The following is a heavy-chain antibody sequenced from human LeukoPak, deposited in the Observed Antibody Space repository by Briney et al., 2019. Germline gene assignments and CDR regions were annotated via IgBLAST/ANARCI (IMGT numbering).Heavy chain of an antibody. Sequence: PSETLSLTCSVSGVSISAYYWSWIRQPAGKGLEWIGRIYPGESIYASENTNYNPFLKSRVSMSGDTSKNQVSLKLRSVTAADTAVYYCARASEWYPLSPFDPWGQGTLVTVSS. CDR3: ARASEWYPLSPFDP. D-gene: IGHD3-3*01. CDR1: GVSISAYY. V-gene: IGHV4-4*07. J-gene: IGHJ5*02. CDR2: IYPGESIYASENT.